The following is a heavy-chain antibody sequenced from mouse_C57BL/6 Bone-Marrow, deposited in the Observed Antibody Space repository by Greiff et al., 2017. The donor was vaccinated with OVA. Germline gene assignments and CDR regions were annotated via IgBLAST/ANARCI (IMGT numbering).Heavy chain of an antibody. D-gene: IGHD1-1*01. V-gene: IGHV5-4*01. CDR1: GFTFSSYA. Sequence: EVHLVESGGGLVKPGGSLKLSCAASGFTFSSYAMSWVRQTPEKRLEWVATISDGGSYTYYPDTVKGRFPISRDNAKNNLYVQMGDLKSEDTAMYYCERYGSLYAMDYWGQGTSVTVSS. J-gene: IGHJ4*01. CDR2: ISDGGSYT. CDR3: ERYGSLYAMDY.